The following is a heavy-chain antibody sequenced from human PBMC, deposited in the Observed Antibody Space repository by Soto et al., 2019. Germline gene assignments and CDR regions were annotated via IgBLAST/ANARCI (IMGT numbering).Heavy chain of an antibody. J-gene: IGHJ3*01. V-gene: IGHV3-33*05. CDR1: GFTFSAYG. CDR2: ISFDSRDK. CDR3: ARGSGGDCGNAFDV. D-gene: IGHD2-21*01. Sequence: QVQLVESGGGVVQPGRSLRLSCAASGFTFSAYGIHWVRQAPGKGLEWVATISFDSRDKLYVDSMNGRLTISRENSRNTVYLQMDSLRAEDTAVYHWARGSGGDCGNAFDVWGQGTVVAVSP.